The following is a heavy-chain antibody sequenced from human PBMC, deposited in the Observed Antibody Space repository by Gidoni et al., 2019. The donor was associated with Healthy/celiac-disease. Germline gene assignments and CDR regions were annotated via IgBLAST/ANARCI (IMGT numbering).Heavy chain of an antibody. J-gene: IGHJ4*02. D-gene: IGHD5-18*01. V-gene: IGHV3-11*01. CDR3: ARDYVPGVKAIGPLFDY. CDR1: GFTFSDYY. CDR2: ISSSGSTI. Sequence: QVQLVESGGGLVKPGGSLRLSCAASGFTFSDYYMRWIRQAPGKGLELVSYISSSGSTIYYADSVKGRFTISRDNAKNSLYLQMNSLRAEDTAVYYCARDYVPGVKAIGPLFDYWGQGTLVTVSS.